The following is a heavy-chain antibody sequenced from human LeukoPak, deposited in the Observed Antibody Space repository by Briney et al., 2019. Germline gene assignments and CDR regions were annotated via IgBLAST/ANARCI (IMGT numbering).Heavy chain of an antibody. CDR3: ARAPSEIGGYYPEYFRH. CDR2: INGDGSST. V-gene: IGHV3-74*01. D-gene: IGHD3-22*01. CDR1: GFVFRNYY. J-gene: IGHJ1*01. Sequence: GGSLRLSCTVSGFVFRNYYMHWVRQSPGKGLVWVSHINGDGSSTSHADSVKGRFTISRDNAKNTVSLQMNSLRAEDTGVYFCARAPSEIGGYYPEYFRHWGQGTLVTVSS.